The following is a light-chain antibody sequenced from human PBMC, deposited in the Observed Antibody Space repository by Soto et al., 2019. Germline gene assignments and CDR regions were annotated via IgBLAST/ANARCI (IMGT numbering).Light chain of an antibody. CDR2: GAS. Sequence: IVLTQSPGTLSLSPGERATLSCRASQSVSSSYLAWYQQKPGQAPRLLIYGASSRATGIPDRFSGSGSGTDFTLTISRLEPEDFAVYYCQQYSSSLLFTFGPGTKVDIK. CDR3: QQYSSSLLFT. V-gene: IGKV3-20*01. CDR1: QSVSSSY. J-gene: IGKJ3*01.